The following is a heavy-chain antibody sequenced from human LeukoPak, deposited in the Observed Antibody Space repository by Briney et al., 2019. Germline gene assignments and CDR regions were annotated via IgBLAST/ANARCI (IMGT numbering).Heavy chain of an antibody. V-gene: IGHV3-23*01. CDR2: ISGSGGST. D-gene: IGHD2-2*01. Sequence: PGGSLRLSCAASGFTFSSYAMSWVRQAPGKGLEWVSAISGSGGSTYYADSVKGRFTISRDNSENTLYLQMNSLRAEDTAVYYCAKVRAVVPAAIDYWGQGTLVTVSS. CDR3: AKVRAVVPAAIDY. CDR1: GFTFSSYA. J-gene: IGHJ4*02.